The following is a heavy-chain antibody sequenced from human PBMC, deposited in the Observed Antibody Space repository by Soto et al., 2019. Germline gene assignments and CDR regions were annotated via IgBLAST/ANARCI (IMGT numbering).Heavy chain of an antibody. D-gene: IGHD3-10*01. CDR1: GDSVSSFY. CDR2: IYYSGST. J-gene: IGHJ4*02. V-gene: IGHV4-59*02. Sequence: QVQLQESGPGLVKPSETLSLTCTVSGDSVSSFYWSWIQQPPGKGLEWIGYIYYSGSTTYNPSLRIRVTIPLDTPMNQSSLRLSSVTAAYTAMYYCSIGHYSSGQLTYWCQGNLVTVSS. CDR3: SIGHYSSGQLTY.